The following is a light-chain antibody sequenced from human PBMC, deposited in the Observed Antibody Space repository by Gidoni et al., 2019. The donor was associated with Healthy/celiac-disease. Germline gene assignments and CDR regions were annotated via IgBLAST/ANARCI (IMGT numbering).Light chain of an antibody. V-gene: IGKV1-17*01. J-gene: IGKJ3*01. CDR2: AAS. Sequence: DIQLTPSPSSLSASVGNRVTITCRASQGIRSDVGWYQQKPGKAPKRLIYAASILQSGVPSRFSGSGSGTEFTLTISSLQPEDFATYYCLQHNSLPFTFXPXTKVEIK. CDR3: LQHNSLPFT. CDR1: QGIRSD.